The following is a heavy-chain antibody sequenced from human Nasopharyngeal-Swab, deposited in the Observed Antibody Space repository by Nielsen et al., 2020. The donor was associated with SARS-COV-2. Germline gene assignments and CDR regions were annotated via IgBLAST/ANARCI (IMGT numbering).Heavy chain of an antibody. V-gene: IGHV3-21*01. CDR2: ISSSSSYI. D-gene: IGHD6-13*01. CDR3: ARGTWYSSSGASYYYYYGMDV. CDR1: GFTFSSYS. J-gene: IGHJ6*02. Sequence: GESLKISCAASGFTFSSYSMNWVRQAPGKGLEWVSSISSSSSYIYYADSVKGRFTISRDNAKNSLYLQMNSLRAEDTAVYYCARGTWYSSSGASYYYYYGMDVWGQGTTVTVSS.